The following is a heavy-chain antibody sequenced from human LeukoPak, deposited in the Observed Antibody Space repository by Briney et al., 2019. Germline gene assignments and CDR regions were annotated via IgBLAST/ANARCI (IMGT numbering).Heavy chain of an antibody. V-gene: IGHV3-48*01. J-gene: IGHJ3*02. CDR1: GFTFSSYA. CDR3: ARGADAFDI. Sequence: GGSLRLSCAASGFTFSSYAMSWVRQAPGKGLEWVSYISSSSSTIYYADSVKGRFTISRDNAKNSLYLQMNSLRAEDTAVYYCARGADAFDIWGQGTMVTVSS. CDR2: ISSSSSTI.